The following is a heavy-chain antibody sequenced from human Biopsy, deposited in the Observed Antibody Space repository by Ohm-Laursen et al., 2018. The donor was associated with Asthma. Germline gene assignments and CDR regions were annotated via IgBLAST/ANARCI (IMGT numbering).Heavy chain of an antibody. D-gene: IGHD3-10*01. Sequence: ESLKISCKGSGYKFTSYWIAWVRQMPGKGLEWIGVIYPSDSETRYSPSFQGQVTISADKTINTAYLQWSSLQASDTAMYYCAGLAYGSGSFFDFWGQGTLVTVAS. V-gene: IGHV5-51*01. CDR1: GYKFTSYW. J-gene: IGHJ4*02. CDR3: AGLAYGSGSFFDF. CDR2: IYPSDSET.